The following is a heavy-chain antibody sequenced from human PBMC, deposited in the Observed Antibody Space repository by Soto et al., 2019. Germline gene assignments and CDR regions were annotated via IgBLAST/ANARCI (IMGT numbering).Heavy chain of an antibody. V-gene: IGHV3-11*01. Sequence: GGSLRLSCSASKFIFGDYYMSWIRQALGKGLEWVAYISNGATTTHYADSVKGRFAISRDNAKNSLYLQMNSLRAEDTAMYYWARDTLPTDFGLGWDVWGQGTTVTVSS. J-gene: IGHJ6*02. CDR3: ARDTLPTDFGLGWDV. CDR1: KFIFGDYY. D-gene: IGHD4-17*01. CDR2: ISNGATTT.